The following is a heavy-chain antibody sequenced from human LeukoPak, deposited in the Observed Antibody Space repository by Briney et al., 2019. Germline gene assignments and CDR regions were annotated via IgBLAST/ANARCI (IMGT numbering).Heavy chain of an antibody. CDR3: ARLEDILTGGDYYYYMDV. CDR2: INHSGST. CDR1: GGSFSGYY. J-gene: IGHJ6*03. Sequence: ASETLSLTCAVYGGSFSGYYWSWIRQPPGKGLEWIGEINHSGSTNYNPSLKSRVTISVDTSKNQFSLKLSSVTAADTAVYYCARLEDILTGGDYYYYMDVWGKGTTVTVSS. D-gene: IGHD3-9*01. V-gene: IGHV4-34*01.